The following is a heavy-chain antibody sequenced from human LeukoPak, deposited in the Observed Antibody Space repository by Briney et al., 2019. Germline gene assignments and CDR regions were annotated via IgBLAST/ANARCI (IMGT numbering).Heavy chain of an antibody. CDR1: GFTFSSYA. CDR2: ISGSGGST. CDR3: AKGRLQLTMGGY. V-gene: IGHV3-23*01. D-gene: IGHD4-11*01. J-gene: IGHJ4*02. Sequence: GGSLRLSCAASGFTFSSYAMSWVRQAPGKGLEWVSAISGSGGSTYYAASVKGRFTISRDNSKNTLYLQMNSLRAEDTAVYYCAKGRLQLTMGGYWGQGTLVTVSS.